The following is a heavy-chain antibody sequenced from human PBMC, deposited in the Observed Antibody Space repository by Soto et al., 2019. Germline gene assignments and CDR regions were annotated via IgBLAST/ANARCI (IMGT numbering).Heavy chain of an antibody. D-gene: IGHD2-15*01. CDR2: IDPDDSYT. CDR3: ARLPPPTYCSGSTCSGY. J-gene: IGHJ4*02. CDR1: GYSFTNYW. Sequence: PGEYLKISCKGSGYSFTNYWINWVRQMPGKGLEWMGRIDPDDSYTNYSPSFQGHVTISVDKSISTAYLQWSSLQASDTAIYYCARLPPPTYCSGSTCSGYWGQGTLVTVSS. V-gene: IGHV5-10-1*01.